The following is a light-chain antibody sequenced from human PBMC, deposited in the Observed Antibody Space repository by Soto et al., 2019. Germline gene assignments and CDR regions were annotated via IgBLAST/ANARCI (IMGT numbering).Light chain of an antibody. CDR2: AAS. CDR1: QGIRSF. V-gene: IGKV1-27*01. Sequence: DIQMTQSPTSLSASVGDRVTITCRASQGIRSFVAWYQQKPGQAPKLLIYAASTLQSGVPSRFSGSGSRTDITLNINILQSEDVASYACQEYSIAPVFGPGTNVESK. J-gene: IGKJ3*01. CDR3: QEYSIAPV.